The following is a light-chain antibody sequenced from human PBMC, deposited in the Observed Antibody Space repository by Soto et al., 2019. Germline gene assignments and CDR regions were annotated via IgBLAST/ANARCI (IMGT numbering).Light chain of an antibody. CDR1: SSDVGSYNR. J-gene: IGLJ1*01. V-gene: IGLV2-18*02. CDR3: SSYTSSSTYV. Sequence: QSVLTQPPSVSGSPGQSVTISCTGTSSDVGSYNRVSWYQQPPGTAPKLMIYEVSNRPSGVHDRFSGYKYDNTASLTISVLQAEDEADYYCSSYTSSSTYVFGTGTKVTVL. CDR2: EVS.